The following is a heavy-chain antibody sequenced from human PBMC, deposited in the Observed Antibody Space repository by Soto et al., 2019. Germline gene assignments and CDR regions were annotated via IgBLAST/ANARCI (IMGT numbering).Heavy chain of an antibody. CDR2: IYYSGST. CDR3: ESAYDYVWKDANWFDP. CDR1: GVSISSGGYY. V-gene: IGHV4-31*03. D-gene: IGHD3-16*01. Sequence: TLSLTCTVSGVSISSGGYYWSWIRQHPGKGLEWIGYIYYSGSTYYNPSLKSRVTISVDTSKNQFSLKLSSVTAADTAVYYCESAYDYVWKDANWFDPWGKGTLVTVSS. J-gene: IGHJ5*02.